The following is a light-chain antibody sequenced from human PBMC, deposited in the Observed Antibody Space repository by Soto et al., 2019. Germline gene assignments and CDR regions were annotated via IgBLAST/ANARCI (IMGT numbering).Light chain of an antibody. CDR1: QSVTNSL. CDR3: QQYSTSRKT. J-gene: IGKJ1*01. V-gene: IGKV3-20*01. CDR2: GAT. Sequence: DIVLTQSPGTLSLSPGERATLSCRAGQSVTNSLVAWYQKKPGQPPRLIMYGATTCATVIPGMFRGSGSATDFTLTISRLEPEYFAVYYCQQYSTSRKTFGQGTKVEIK.